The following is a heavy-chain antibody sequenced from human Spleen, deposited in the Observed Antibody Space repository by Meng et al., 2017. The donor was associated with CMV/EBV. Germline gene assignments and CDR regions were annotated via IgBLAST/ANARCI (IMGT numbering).Heavy chain of an antibody. D-gene: IGHD2-2*02. Sequence: GSLRLSCSVSGGSIISTTYYWGWIRQTPGKGLEWIGTIYHTGSTYYNPSLKSRVTISVDTSKNQFSLKLSSVTAADTAVYYCAIFELGYCSSTSCYTGGWFDPWGQGTLVTVSS. CDR1: GGSIISTTYY. CDR3: AIFELGYCSSTSCYTGGWFDP. J-gene: IGHJ5*02. V-gene: IGHV4-39*07. CDR2: IYHTGST.